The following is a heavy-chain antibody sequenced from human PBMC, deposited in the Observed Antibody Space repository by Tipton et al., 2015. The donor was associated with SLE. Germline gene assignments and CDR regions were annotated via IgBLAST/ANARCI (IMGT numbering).Heavy chain of an antibody. V-gene: IGHV3-21*03. J-gene: IGHJ4*02. Sequence: SLRLSCAASGFTFSSYSMNWVRQAPGKGLEWVSSISSSSSYIYYADSVKGRFTISRDNAKNSLYLQMNSLRAEDTAVYYCARDTPALYYYDSSGYFDYWRQGTLVTVSS. CDR3: ARDTPALYYYDSSGYFDY. D-gene: IGHD3-22*01. CDR2: ISSSSSYI. CDR1: GFTFSSYS.